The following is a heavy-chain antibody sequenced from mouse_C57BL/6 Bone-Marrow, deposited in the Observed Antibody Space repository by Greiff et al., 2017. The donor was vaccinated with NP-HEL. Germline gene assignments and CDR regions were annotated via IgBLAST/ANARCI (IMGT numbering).Heavy chain of an antibody. J-gene: IGHJ1*03. Sequence: EVKLQESGEGLVKPGGSLKLSCAASGFTFSSYAMSWVRKTPEKRLEWVAYISSGGDYIYYADTVKGRFTISRDNARNTLYLQMSSLKSEDTAMYYCTRDRSSTWYFDVWGTGTTVTVSS. CDR3: TRDRSSTWYFDV. CDR2: ISSGGDYI. CDR1: GFTFSSYA. D-gene: IGHD1-1*01. V-gene: IGHV5-9-1*02.